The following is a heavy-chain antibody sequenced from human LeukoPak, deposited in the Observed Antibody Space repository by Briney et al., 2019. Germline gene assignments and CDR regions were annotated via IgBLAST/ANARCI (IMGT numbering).Heavy chain of an antibody. D-gene: IGHD1-1*01. CDR1: VGSFSGYH. V-gene: IGHV4-34*11. Sequence: SETLSLTCAVYVGSFSGYHWNWIRQPPGKGLEWIGSFSCSGSTYYNPSLKSRVTISVDTSKSQFSLYMDSVTAADTAVYYCARDWNRYAYWGQGTLVTVSS. CDR3: ARDWNRYAY. CDR2: FSCSGST. J-gene: IGHJ4*02.